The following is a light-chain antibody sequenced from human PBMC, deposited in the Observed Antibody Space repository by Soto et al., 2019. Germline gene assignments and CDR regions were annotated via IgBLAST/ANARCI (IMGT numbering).Light chain of an antibody. CDR2: EVT. Sequence: QSVLTQPPSASGSPGQSVTIPCTGTSSDVGGYDHVSWYQQHPGKAPKLTIYEVTKRPAGVPDRFSGSKSGNTASLTVPGLQAEDEADYFCSSDAGNYNYVFGTGTKVTVL. V-gene: IGLV2-8*01. J-gene: IGLJ1*01. CDR1: SSDVGGYDH. CDR3: SSDAGNYNYV.